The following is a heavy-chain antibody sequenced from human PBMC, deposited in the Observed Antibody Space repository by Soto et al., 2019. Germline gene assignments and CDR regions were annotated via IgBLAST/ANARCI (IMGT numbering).Heavy chain of an antibody. D-gene: IGHD3-16*01. CDR1: GGPISNYY. Sequence: PSETLSLTCNVSGGPISNYYCTWVRQSPEKGLEWIGYMYYNGNINYNPSLKSRVTISIDTSKNQFSLTLKSVTAADTAVYYCASGGNWFDPWGQGVLVTVSS. V-gene: IGHV4-59*01. J-gene: IGHJ5*02. CDR3: ASGGNWFDP. CDR2: MYYNGNI.